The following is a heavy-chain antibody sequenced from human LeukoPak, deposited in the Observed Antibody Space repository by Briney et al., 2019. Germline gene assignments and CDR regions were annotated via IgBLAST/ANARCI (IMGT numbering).Heavy chain of an antibody. V-gene: IGHV3-7*01. CDR3: ARDTPREIAAAGSLXXY. Sequence: GGSLRLSCAASGFTFSSYWMSWVRQAPGKGLEWVANIKQDGSEKYYVDSVKGRFTISRDNAKNSLYLQMNSLRAEDTAVYYCARDTPREIAAAGSLXXYWGXGTLVTVSS. CDR1: GFTFSSYW. CDR2: IKQDGSEK. J-gene: IGHJ4*02. D-gene: IGHD6-13*01.